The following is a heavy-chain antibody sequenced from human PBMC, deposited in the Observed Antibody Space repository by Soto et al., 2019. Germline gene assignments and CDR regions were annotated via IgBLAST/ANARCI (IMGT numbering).Heavy chain of an antibody. CDR1: GGPFSGYY. D-gene: IGHD3-3*01. Sequence: PSETLSLTCAVYGGPFSGYYWSWIRQPPGKGLEWIGEINHSGSTNYNPSLKSRVTISVDTSKNQFSLKLSSVTAADTAVYYCARGGYYDFWSGQLVGWFDPWGQGTLVTVSS. J-gene: IGHJ5*02. CDR2: INHSGST. V-gene: IGHV4-34*01. CDR3: ARGGYYDFWSGQLVGWFDP.